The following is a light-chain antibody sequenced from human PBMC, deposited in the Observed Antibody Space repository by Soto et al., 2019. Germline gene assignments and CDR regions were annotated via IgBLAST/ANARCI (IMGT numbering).Light chain of an antibody. CDR2: GNS. CDR1: SSNIGAGYD. Sequence: QSVLTQPPSVSGAPGQRVTISCTWSSSNIGAGYDVHWYQQLPGTATKLLIYGNSNRPSGVPDRFSGSKSGTSASLAITGLQAEDEADYYCQSYDSSLSGSNVFGTGTKVTVL. CDR3: QSYDSSLSGSNV. J-gene: IGLJ1*01. V-gene: IGLV1-40*01.